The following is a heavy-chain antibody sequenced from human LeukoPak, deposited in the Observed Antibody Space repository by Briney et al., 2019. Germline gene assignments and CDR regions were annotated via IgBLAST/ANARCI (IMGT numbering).Heavy chain of an antibody. CDR2: ITSGGSII. D-gene: IGHD1-26*01. CDR3: ARDILGATGVGAFDM. J-gene: IGHJ3*02. Sequence: GGSLRLSCAASGFTFSDYYMSWIRQAPGQGLQWVSYITSGGSIIYGADSVKGRFTISRDNAKNSLYLQMSSLRAEDTAVYYCARDILGATGVGAFDMWGQGTMVTVSS. CDR1: GFTFSDYY. V-gene: IGHV3-11*04.